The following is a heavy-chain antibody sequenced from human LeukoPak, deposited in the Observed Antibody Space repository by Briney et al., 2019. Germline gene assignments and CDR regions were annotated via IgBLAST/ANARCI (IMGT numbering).Heavy chain of an antibody. V-gene: IGHV3-21*01. Sequence: EGSLRLSCATSGFTFSSYSMNWVRQAPGTGLEWVSSISSGSDYIYYADSVKGRFTISRDNAKNSLYLQMTSLRAEDTAVYYCASTNHYYGSGTYDYYFDYWGQGTLLTVSS. CDR3: ASTNHYYGSGTYDYYFDY. CDR1: GFTFSSYS. CDR2: ISSGSDYI. J-gene: IGHJ4*02. D-gene: IGHD3-10*01.